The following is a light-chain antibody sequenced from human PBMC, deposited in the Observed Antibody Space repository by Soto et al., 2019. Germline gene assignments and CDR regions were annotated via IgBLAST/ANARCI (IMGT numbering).Light chain of an antibody. Sequence: EIVLTQSPGTLPLSPGERATLSCRASQSVSSSYLAWYQQKPGQAPRLLIYGASSRATGIPDRFSGSGSGTEFTLTISRLEPEDFAVYYCQQYGSSPLTFGGGTKVEIK. V-gene: IGKV3-20*01. CDR2: GAS. CDR3: QQYGSSPLT. J-gene: IGKJ4*01. CDR1: QSVSSSY.